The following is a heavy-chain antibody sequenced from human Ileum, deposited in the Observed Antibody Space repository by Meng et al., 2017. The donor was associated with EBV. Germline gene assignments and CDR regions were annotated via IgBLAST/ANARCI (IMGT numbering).Heavy chain of an antibody. V-gene: IGHV3-33*01. CDR1: GFTFNTHA. CDR3: AREGMASTGARGWIGP. Sequence: VQLVESGGGVVQPGRSLKRSCTASGFTFNTHAMHWVRQAPGGGLEWVAVIWYDGSNDHYADSVRGRFTISRDNSKNTLYLQMNSLGAEDTAVYYCAREGMASTGARGWIGPWGQGTLVTVS. D-gene: IGHD6-13*01. J-gene: IGHJ5*02. CDR2: IWYDGSND.